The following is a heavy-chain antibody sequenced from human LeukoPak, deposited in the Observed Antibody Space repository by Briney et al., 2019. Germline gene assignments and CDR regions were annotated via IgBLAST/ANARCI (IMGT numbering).Heavy chain of an antibody. J-gene: IGHJ4*02. Sequence: GGPLRLSCAASGFTFSSYWMSWVRQAPGKGLEWVAVISYDGSNKYYADSVKGRFTISRDNSKNTLYLQVNSLRAEDTAVYYCAKPGLPGYSSSWLDYWGQGTLVTVSS. CDR3: AKPGLPGYSSSWLDY. CDR1: GFTFSSYW. CDR2: ISYDGSNK. V-gene: IGHV3-30*18. D-gene: IGHD6-13*01.